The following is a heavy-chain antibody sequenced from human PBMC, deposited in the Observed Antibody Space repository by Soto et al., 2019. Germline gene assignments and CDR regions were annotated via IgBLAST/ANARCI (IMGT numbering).Heavy chain of an antibody. CDR2: ISASGGTT. D-gene: IGHD3-10*01. CDR3: SSSSPASDY. J-gene: IGHJ4*02. CDR1: GFTFNNFA. V-gene: IGHV3-23*01. Sequence: PGGSLRLSCAASGFTFNNFAMSWVRQAPGKGVEWVSAISASGGTTYYADSVKGRFTISRDNSKNTLDLQMNRLRAEDTAVYYCSSSSPASDYWGQGTLVTVSS.